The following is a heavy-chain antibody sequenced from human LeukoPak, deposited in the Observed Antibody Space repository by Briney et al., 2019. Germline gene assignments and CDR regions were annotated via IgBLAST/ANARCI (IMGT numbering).Heavy chain of an antibody. V-gene: IGHV3-23*01. J-gene: IGHJ4*02. D-gene: IGHD3-3*01. CDR1: GFTVSSNY. Sequence: GGSLRLSCAASGFTVSSNYMSWVRQAPGKGLEWVSAISGSGGSTYYADSVKGRFTISRDNSKNTLYLQMNSLRAEDTAVYYCAKLPTIFGVVISYFDYWGQGTLVTVSS. CDR2: ISGSGGST. CDR3: AKLPTIFGVVISYFDY.